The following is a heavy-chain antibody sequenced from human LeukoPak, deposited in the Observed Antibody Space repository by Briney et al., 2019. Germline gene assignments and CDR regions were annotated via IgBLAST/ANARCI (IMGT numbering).Heavy chain of an antibody. V-gene: IGHV3-23*01. D-gene: IGHD2-2*01. CDR1: GFTFSDYY. CDR3: AKPADCSSTSCRRHYYYYYGMDV. Sequence: RSGGSLRLSCAASGFTFSDYYMSWVRQAPGKGLEWVSAISGSGGSTYYADSVKGRFTISRDNSKNTLYLQMNSLRAEDTAVYYCAKPADCSSTSCRRHYYYYYGMDVWGQGTTVTVSS. J-gene: IGHJ6*02. CDR2: ISGSGGST.